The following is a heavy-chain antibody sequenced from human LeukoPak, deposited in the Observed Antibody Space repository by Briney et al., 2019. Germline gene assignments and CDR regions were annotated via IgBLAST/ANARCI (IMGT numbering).Heavy chain of an antibody. CDR1: GYSFTTYF. D-gene: IGHD4-23*01. CDR3: ARCGPFNGGPSEFYFDY. Sequence: GASVKVSCKASGYSFTTYFIHWVRQAPGQGLEWMGIINPRDRSTIYAQKLQGRVTMTRDMSTNTVYMELSSLRSEDTAVYYCARCGPFNGGPSEFYFDYWGQGTLVTVSS. V-gene: IGHV1-46*01. CDR2: INPRDRST. J-gene: IGHJ4*02.